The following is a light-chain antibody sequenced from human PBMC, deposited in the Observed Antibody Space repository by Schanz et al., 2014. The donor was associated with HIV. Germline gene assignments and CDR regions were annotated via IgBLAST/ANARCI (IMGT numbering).Light chain of an antibody. Sequence: AIQMTQSPSSLSASVGDRVTITCRASQGIRDDLGWYQQRPGKAPKLLIYAASNLHSGVPSRFSGSGSGTDFTLTISSLQPDDFATYYCQQSNTFPYTFGQGTKLEIK. J-gene: IGKJ2*01. V-gene: IGKV1-6*01. CDR3: QQSNTFPYT. CDR1: QGIRDD. CDR2: AAS.